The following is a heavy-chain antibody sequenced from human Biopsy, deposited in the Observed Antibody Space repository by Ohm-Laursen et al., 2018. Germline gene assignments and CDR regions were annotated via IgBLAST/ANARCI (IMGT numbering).Heavy chain of an antibody. J-gene: IGHJ2*01. CDR2: IWHDGTNE. D-gene: IGHD6-19*01. Sequence: SLRLSCSASGFTFRHYAMHWVRQAPGKGLEWISLIWHDGTNEDYADSVMGRFTISRGNSKNTLYLQINTLTLEDTAFYYCARGLSSGWYGYFDVWGRGTLVTVSS. CDR1: GFTFRHYA. CDR3: ARGLSSGWYGYFDV. V-gene: IGHV3-33*04.